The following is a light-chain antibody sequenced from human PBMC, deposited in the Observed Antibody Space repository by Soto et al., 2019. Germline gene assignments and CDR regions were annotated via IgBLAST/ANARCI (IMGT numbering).Light chain of an antibody. V-gene: IGKV3-20*01. CDR3: QQHVTSVPLT. Sequence: EIVLTQSPGTLSLSPGERATLSCRASQSVTGSNLAWYQQRPGQAPRLLIYGASSRATGIPDRFSGSGSGTYFTLTISRLDPEDFAVYYCQQHVTSVPLTFGGGTKVEMK. CDR1: QSVTGSN. J-gene: IGKJ4*01. CDR2: GAS.